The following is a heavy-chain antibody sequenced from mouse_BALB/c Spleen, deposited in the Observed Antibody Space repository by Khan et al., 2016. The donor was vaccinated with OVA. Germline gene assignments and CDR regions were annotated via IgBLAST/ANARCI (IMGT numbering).Heavy chain of an antibody. CDR1: GYSFTDYI. CDR3: ARSGYGGFSY. V-gene: IGHV1-18*01. J-gene: IGHJ3*01. D-gene: IGHD3-1*01. CDR2: INPNNGDT. Sequence: VQLQQCGPDLVKPGASMKISCKASGYSFTDYIMNWVRQSHGKNLEWIGLINPNNGDTTYNQKFKGKATLTVDKSSTTAYMELLILTSEDSAVFYGARSGYGGFSYWGQGTLVTISA.